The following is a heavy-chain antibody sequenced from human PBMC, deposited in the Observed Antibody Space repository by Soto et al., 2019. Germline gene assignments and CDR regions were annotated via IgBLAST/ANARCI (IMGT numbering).Heavy chain of an antibody. CDR3: ASGKGDYGFGAFDI. V-gene: IGHV3-21*01. CDR1: GFTFSSYS. J-gene: IGHJ3*02. Sequence: PGGSLRLSCAASGFTFSSYSMNWVRQAPGKGLEWVSSISSSSSYIYYADSVKGRFTISRDNAKNSLYLQMNSLRAEDTAVYYCASGKGDYGFGAFDIWGQGTMVTVSS. D-gene: IGHD4-17*01. CDR2: ISSSSSYI.